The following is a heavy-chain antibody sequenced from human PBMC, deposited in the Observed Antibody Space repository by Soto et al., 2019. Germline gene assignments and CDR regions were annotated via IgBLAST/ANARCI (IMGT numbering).Heavy chain of an antibody. CDR1: GFTFSSYA. CDR2: ISGSGGST. V-gene: IGHV3-23*01. J-gene: IGHJ1*01. D-gene: IGHD6-13*01. CDR3: AKVYSSSWTQYFPH. Sequence: GGALRLSCAASGFTFSSYAMSWVRQAPGKGLEWVSAISGSGGSTYYADSVKGRFTISRDNSKNTLYLQMNSLRAEYTAVYYCAKVYSSSWTQYFPHWXQGTLVTVSS.